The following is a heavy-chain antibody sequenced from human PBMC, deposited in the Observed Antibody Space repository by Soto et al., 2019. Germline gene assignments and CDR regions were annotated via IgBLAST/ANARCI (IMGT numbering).Heavy chain of an antibody. D-gene: IGHD2-21*01. Sequence: QVQLVQSGAEVKKPGASVKVSCKASGYTFTSYGISWVRQAPGQGLEWMGWISAYNGNTNYAQKLQGRVTMTTDTPTRTAYMVLRGMSSDDTAVYYCARDRDYCGGDCYRPHYNYGMDVWGQGTTVTVSS. J-gene: IGHJ6*02. CDR3: ARDRDYCGGDCYRPHYNYGMDV. V-gene: IGHV1-18*04. CDR1: GYTFTSYG. CDR2: ISAYNGNT.